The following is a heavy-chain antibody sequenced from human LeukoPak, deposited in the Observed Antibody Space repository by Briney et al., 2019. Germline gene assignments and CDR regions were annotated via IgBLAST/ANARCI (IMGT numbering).Heavy chain of an antibody. CDR2: LNPDSDNT. D-gene: IGHD6-19*01. V-gene: IGHV1-8*01. J-gene: IGHJ4*02. Sequence: ASVKVSCKASGYTFTSYDINWVRQAAGQGLEWMGWLNPDSDNTAYIEKFQGRLTMTRNTSMSTAYMELRSLTSEDTAVYYCARGRERDLSEQRLDNWGQGTLVTVSS. CDR1: GYTFTSYD. CDR3: ARGRERDLSEQRLDN.